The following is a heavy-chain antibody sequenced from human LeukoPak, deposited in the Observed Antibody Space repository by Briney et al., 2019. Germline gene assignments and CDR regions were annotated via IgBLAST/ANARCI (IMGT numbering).Heavy chain of an antibody. CDR1: GFTFSSYA. D-gene: IGHD3-22*01. CDR2: ISYDGSNK. V-gene: IGHV3-30-3*01. CDR3: ARDLLDSSGYYPLDY. Sequence: LTGGSLRLSCATSGFTFSSYAMSWVRQAPGKGLEWVAVISYDGSNKYYADSVKGRFTISRDNSKNTLYLQMNSLRAEDTAVYYCARDLLDSSGYYPLDYWGQGTLVTVSS. J-gene: IGHJ4*02.